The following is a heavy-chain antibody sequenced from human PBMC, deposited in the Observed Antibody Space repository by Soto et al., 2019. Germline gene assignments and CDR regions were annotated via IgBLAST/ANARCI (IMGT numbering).Heavy chain of an antibody. CDR3: AKDHLSGDWHQIMDDYYYYGMDV. CDR2: ISGSGGST. Sequence: GGSLRLSCAASGFTFSSYAMSWVRQAPGKGLEWVSAISGSGGSTYYADSVKGRFTISREHSKNTLYLQMKSLRAEDTAVYYCAKDHLSGDWHQIMDDYYYYGMDVWGQGTTVTVSS. J-gene: IGHJ6*02. D-gene: IGHD2-21*02. CDR1: GFTFSSYA. V-gene: IGHV3-23*01.